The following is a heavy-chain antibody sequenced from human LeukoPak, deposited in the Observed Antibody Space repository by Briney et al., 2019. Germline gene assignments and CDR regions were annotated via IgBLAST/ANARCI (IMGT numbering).Heavy chain of an antibody. CDR1: GFTFSDNW. V-gene: IGHV3-7*01. CDR2: INQDGGGR. J-gene: IGHJ6*04. Sequence: GGSLRLSCAAPGFTFSDNWMTWVRQAPGKGLEWVANINQDGGGRYYVDSVQGRFIISRDNAQNSGHLQMNSRRAEDTAVYYCATRYCSIAACRASSYKCMDDWGKGTTVIVSS. D-gene: IGHD2-2*01. CDR3: ATRYCSIAACRASSYKCMDD.